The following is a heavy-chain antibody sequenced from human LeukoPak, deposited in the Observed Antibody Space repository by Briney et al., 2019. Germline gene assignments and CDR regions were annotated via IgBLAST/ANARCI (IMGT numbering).Heavy chain of an antibody. CDR2: LSGSGGNT. V-gene: IGHV3-23*01. J-gene: IGHJ4*02. D-gene: IGHD3-22*01. Sequence: QPGGSLRLSCAASGFTFGSYAMSWVRQAPGKGLEWVSTLSGSGGNTYYADSVKGRVTISRDNSKNTLYPQMNSLRAEDTAVYHCAKGSYYYDSADYFDYWGQGTLVTVSS. CDR3: AKGSYYYDSADYFDY. CDR1: GFTFGSYA.